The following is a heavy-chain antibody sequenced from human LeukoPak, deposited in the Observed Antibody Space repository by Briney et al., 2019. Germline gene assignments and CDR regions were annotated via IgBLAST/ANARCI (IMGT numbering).Heavy chain of an antibody. D-gene: IGHD6-13*01. Sequence: ASVKVSCKASGYTFTSYGISWVRQAPGQGLEWMGIINPSGGSTSYAQKFQGRVTMTRDTSTSTVYMELSSLRSEDTAVYYCARDQGSSWYGFDYWGQGTLVTVSS. V-gene: IGHV1-46*01. CDR3: ARDQGSSWYGFDY. CDR1: GYTFTSYG. CDR2: INPSGGST. J-gene: IGHJ4*02.